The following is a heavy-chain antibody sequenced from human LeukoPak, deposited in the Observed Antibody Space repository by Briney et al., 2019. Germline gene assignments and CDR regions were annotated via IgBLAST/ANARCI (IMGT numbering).Heavy chain of an antibody. CDR3: ARDGPMTQSGAFDI. J-gene: IGHJ3*02. Sequence: ASETLSLTCTVSGGSISSYYWRWIRQPPAKGLEWIGYIYYSGSTNYNPSLKSRVTISVDTSKNQFSLKLSSVTAADTAVYYCARDGPMTQSGAFDIWGQGTMVTVSS. CDR2: IYYSGST. V-gene: IGHV4-59*01. CDR1: GGSISSYY. D-gene: IGHD3-10*01.